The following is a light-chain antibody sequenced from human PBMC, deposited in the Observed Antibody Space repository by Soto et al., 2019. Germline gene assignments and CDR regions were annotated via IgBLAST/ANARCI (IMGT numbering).Light chain of an antibody. J-gene: IGKJ3*01. CDR3: QQYNNWPPFT. V-gene: IGKV3-15*01. Sequence: EIVLTQSPATLSLSPGERATLSCRANQSIRSNLAWYQQKPGQAPRLLIYETSTRAPGIPARFSGSGSGTEFTLTISSLQSEDFAVYHCQQYNNWPPFTFGPGTKVDIK. CDR2: ETS. CDR1: QSIRSN.